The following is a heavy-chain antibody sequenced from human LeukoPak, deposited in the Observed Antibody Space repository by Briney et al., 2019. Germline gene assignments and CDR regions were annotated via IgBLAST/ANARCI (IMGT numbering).Heavy chain of an antibody. J-gene: IGHJ6*02. D-gene: IGHD3-9*01. CDR1: GFTFSSYA. CDR3: TRDLMDYDVSTGLHHYYMDV. V-gene: IGHV3-30-3*01. CDR2: ISYDGSNK. Sequence: GGSLRLSCAASGFTFSSYAMHWVRQAPGKGLEWVAVISYDGSNKYYADSVKGRFTISRDNAKNTLYLQMNTLRVEDTAVYYCTRDLMDYDVSTGLHHYYMDVWGQGTTVTVSS.